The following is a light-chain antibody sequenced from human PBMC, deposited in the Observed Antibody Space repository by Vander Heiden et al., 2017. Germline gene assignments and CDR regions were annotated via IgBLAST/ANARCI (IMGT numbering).Light chain of an antibody. CDR3: QQYHSYPFT. CDR2: AAS. J-gene: IGKJ4*01. CDR1: QGINNY. Sequence: DRQMTQSPSSRSACGVDRVTTTCRASQGINNYLAWFQQKPGKAPKSLIYAASNLQTGVSSNFSGSGSGTDFTLTISSLQPEDFATYYCQQYHSYPFTFGGGTKVEIK. V-gene: IGKV1-16*02.